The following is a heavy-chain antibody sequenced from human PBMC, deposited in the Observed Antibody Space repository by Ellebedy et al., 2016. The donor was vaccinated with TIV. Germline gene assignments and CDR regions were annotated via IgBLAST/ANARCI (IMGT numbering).Heavy chain of an antibody. J-gene: IGHJ6*02. Sequence: SVKVSCXASGGTFSSYAISWVRQAPGQGLEWMGGIIPIFGTANYAQKFQGRVTITADESTSTAYMELSSLRSEDTAVYYCARGYTHYYGMDVWGQGTTVTVSS. V-gene: IGHV1-69*13. CDR2: IIPIFGTA. D-gene: IGHD1-1*01. CDR3: ARGYTHYYGMDV. CDR1: GGTFSSYA.